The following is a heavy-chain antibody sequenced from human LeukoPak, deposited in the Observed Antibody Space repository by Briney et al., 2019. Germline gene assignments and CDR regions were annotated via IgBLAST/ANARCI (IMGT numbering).Heavy chain of an antibody. CDR2: VNTDGKST. J-gene: IGHJ4*02. CDR3: ARTVGKHFDY. V-gene: IGHV3-74*01. Sequence: PGGSLRLSCAASGFTFSSFWMHWDRQAPGKGLVWVSRVNTDGKSTTYADSVQGRLSISRDNAKNTVYLQMNSLRAEDTAVYYCARTVGKHFDYWGQGTLVTVSS. D-gene: IGHD1-26*01. CDR1: GFTFSSFW.